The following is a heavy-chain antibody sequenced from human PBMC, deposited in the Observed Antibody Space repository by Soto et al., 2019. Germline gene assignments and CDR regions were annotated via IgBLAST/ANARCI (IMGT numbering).Heavy chain of an antibody. J-gene: IGHJ4*02. CDR1: GYTFTGYY. CDR3: ARIRFGYDSSGYDY. Sequence: ASVKVSCKASGYTFTGYYMHWVRQAPGQGLEWMGWINPNSGGTNYAQKFQGWVTMTRDTSISTAYMELSRLRSDDTAVYYCARIRFGYDSSGYDYWGQGTLVTVSS. CDR2: INPNSGGT. V-gene: IGHV1-2*04. D-gene: IGHD3-22*01.